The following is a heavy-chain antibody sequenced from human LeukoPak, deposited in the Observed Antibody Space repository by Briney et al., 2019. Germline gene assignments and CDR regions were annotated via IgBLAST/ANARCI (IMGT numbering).Heavy chain of an antibody. CDR1: GFTFSSYW. Sequence: PGGSLRLSCAASGFTFSSYWMHWVRQAPGKGLVWVSRINSDGSSTSYADSVKGRFTISRDNAKNTLYLQMNSLRAEDTAVYYCARMKRYSSGWYPSCYGMDVWGQGTTVTVSS. CDR2: INSDGSST. D-gene: IGHD6-19*01. CDR3: ARMKRYSSGWYPSCYGMDV. J-gene: IGHJ6*02. V-gene: IGHV3-74*01.